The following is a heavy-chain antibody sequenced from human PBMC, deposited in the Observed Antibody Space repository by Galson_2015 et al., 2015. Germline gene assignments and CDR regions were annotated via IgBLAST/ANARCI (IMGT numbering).Heavy chain of an antibody. J-gene: IGHJ3*02. CDR3: AREAQSGANRRDAFDI. Sequence: SLRLSCAASGFSFSDYYMNWVRQAPGKGLEWVSHITSSGSIIYYAESVKGRFTISRDNAKNSLYLQMNSLRAEDTAVYYCAREAQSGANRRDAFDIWGQGTMVTVSS. D-gene: IGHD4/OR15-4a*01. V-gene: IGHV3-11*01. CDR2: ITSSGSII. CDR1: GFSFSDYY.